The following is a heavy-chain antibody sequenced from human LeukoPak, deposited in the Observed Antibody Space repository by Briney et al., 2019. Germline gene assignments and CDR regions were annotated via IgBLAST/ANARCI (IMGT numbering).Heavy chain of an antibody. CDR3: ARDRGNDYDSSGYYYVLFDY. CDR1: GFTFSSYW. CDR2: IKQDGSEK. V-gene: IGHV3-7*01. Sequence: PGGSLRLSCAASGFTFSSYWMSWVRQAPGKGLEWVANIKQDGSEKYYVDSVKGRFTISRDNAKNSLYLQMNSLRAEDTAVYYCARDRGNDYDSSGYYYVLFDYWGQGTLVTVSS. D-gene: IGHD3-22*01. J-gene: IGHJ4*02.